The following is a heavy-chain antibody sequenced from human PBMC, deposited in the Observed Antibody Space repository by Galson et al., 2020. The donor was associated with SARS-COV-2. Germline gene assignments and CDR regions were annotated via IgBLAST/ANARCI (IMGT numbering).Heavy chain of an antibody. CDR1: GFTFSQFA. CDR2: ISGSGGST. D-gene: IGHD3-3*01. CDR3: AKDRDDLLSASDFDY. Sequence: GESPKITCVASGFTFSQFAMRWVRQATGKGLEWVSGISGSGGSTYYTDSVKGRFAISRGNSRNTLYLHMSSLRAEDTAVYYCAKDRDDLLSASDFDYWGQGTLVTVSS. J-gene: IGHJ4*02. V-gene: IGHV3-23*01.